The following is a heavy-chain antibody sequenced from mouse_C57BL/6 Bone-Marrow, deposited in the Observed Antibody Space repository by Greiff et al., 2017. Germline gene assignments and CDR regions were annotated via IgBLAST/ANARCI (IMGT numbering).Heavy chain of an antibody. CDR1: GYTFTDYY. Sequence: EVQLQQSGPELVKPGASVKISCKASGYTFTDYYMNWVKQSHGKSLEWIGDINPNNGGTSYNQKFKGKATLTVDKSSSTAYMELRSLTSEDAAVYYCAREGRYFDYWGQGTLVTVSA. CDR3: AREGRYFDY. CDR2: INPNNGGT. V-gene: IGHV1-26*01. D-gene: IGHD2-14*01. J-gene: IGHJ3*01.